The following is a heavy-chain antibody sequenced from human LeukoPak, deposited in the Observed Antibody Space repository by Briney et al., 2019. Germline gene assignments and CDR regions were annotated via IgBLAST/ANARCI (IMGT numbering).Heavy chain of an antibody. CDR3: ASPLYYDSSGSYYFDY. Sequence: SVKVSCKASGGTFSSYAISWVRQAPGQGLEWMGRIIPILGIANYAQKFQGRVTITADKSTSTAYMELSSLRSEDTAVYYCASPLYYDSSGSYYFDYWGQGTLVTVSS. D-gene: IGHD3-22*01. CDR2: IIPILGIA. CDR1: GGTFSSYA. J-gene: IGHJ4*02. V-gene: IGHV1-69*04.